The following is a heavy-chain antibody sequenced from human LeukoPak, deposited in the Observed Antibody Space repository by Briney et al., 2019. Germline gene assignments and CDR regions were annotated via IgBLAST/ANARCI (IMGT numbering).Heavy chain of an antibody. CDR3: ARIQSGFDI. V-gene: IGHV3-11*04. J-gene: IGHJ3*02. D-gene: IGHD1-26*01. CDR1: GFIFSGHH. Sequence: GGSLRLSCAASGFIFSGHHMTWIRQAPGKGLEWLSYISGSGSTIFYADSVKGRLTISRGNAKKSLYLQMNSLRAEDTAVYYCARIQSGFDIWGQGTMVTVSS. CDR2: ISGSGSTI.